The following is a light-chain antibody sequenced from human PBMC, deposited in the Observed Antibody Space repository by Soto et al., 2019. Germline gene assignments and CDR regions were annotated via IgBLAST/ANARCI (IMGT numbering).Light chain of an antibody. Sequence: DIQMTQSPSFLSASVGDRVTITCQASQDISNYSNWYQQKPGKAPKLLIYDASNLETGVPSRFSGSGSGTDFTFTISTLQPEYNATYHCQRYDNLQYTFGQGTKLEIK. V-gene: IGKV1-33*01. J-gene: IGKJ2*01. CDR2: DAS. CDR3: QRYDNLQYT. CDR1: QDISNY.